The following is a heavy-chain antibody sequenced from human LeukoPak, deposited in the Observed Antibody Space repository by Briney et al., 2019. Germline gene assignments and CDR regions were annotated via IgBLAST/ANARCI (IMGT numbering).Heavy chain of an antibody. CDR3: AKDLAYYDSSGYYPGEGY. Sequence: GGSLRLSCAASGFTFSSYGMHWVRQAPGKGLEWVAVIWYDGSNKYYSDSVKGRFTIPRDNSKNTLYLKMNSLRAEDTAVYYCAKDLAYYDSSGYYPGEGYWGQGTLVTVSS. J-gene: IGHJ4*02. CDR2: IWYDGSNK. D-gene: IGHD3-22*01. CDR1: GFTFSSYG. V-gene: IGHV3-33*06.